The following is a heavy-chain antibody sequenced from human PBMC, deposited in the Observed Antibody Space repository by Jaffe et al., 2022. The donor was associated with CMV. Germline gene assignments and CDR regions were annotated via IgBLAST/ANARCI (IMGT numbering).Heavy chain of an antibody. CDR3: ARGGSQQLEK. CDR1: GFTFGTYW. Sequence: EVQLVESGGGLVQPGGSLILSCAASGFTFGTYWMTWVRQSPGKGLEWVATINQDATEKHYGASVKGRFIISRDNAQKSLSLEGSSLRADDTAVYYCARGGSQQLEKWGQGTLVTVSS. V-gene: IGHV3-7*03. CDR2: INQDATEK. J-gene: IGHJ4*02. D-gene: IGHD1-1*01.